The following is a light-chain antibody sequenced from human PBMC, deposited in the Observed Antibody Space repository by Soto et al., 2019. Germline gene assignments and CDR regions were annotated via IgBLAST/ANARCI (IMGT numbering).Light chain of an antibody. Sequence: EIVLTQSPGTLSLSPGERATLSCRVSQSVSTSYLAWYQQKPGQAPRLLIYGASSRATGIPDRFSGSGSGTDFTLTISRLEPEDLAVYYCQQYDSSWTFGQGTKVDI. CDR1: QSVSTSY. CDR3: QQYDSSWT. CDR2: GAS. V-gene: IGKV3-20*01. J-gene: IGKJ1*01.